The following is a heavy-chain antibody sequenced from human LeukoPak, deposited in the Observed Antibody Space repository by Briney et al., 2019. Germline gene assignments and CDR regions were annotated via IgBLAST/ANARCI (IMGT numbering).Heavy chain of an antibody. CDR2: ISGYNGNT. J-gene: IGHJ4*02. CDR3: ARDSPYSSSSLGFDY. D-gene: IGHD6-13*01. V-gene: IGHV1-18*01. CDR1: GYKFTSYG. Sequence: ASVKVSCKASGYKFTSYGVSWVRQAPGQGPEWMGWISGYNGNTNFAQKFQGRVTMTTDTSTSTAYMELRSLRSDDTAVYYCARDSPYSSSSLGFDYWGQGTLVTVSS.